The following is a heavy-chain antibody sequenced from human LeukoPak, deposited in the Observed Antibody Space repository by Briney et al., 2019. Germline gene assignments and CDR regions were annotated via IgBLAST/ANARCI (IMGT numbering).Heavy chain of an antibody. CDR2: TWYDGSNE. J-gene: IGHJ5*02. D-gene: IGHD6-13*01. CDR3: AREGGIAAAVTNWFDP. CDR1: GFTFSSNG. V-gene: IGHV3-33*01. Sequence: AGSLSLSCAASGFTFSSNGMDWGRHGPGQGLGWEAVTWYDGSNEYYADSVKGRFTISRDNSTNTLYLQMKSRGAEDTAVYYCAREGGIAAAVTNWFDPWGQGTLVTVSS.